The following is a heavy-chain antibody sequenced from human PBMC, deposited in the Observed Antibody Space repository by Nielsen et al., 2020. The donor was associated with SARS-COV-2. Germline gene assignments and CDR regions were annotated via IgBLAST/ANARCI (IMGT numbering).Heavy chain of an antibody. V-gene: IGHV4/OR15-8*01. CDR3: ARGDLVVVPSPILGLGPFFYYFYLDV. J-gene: IGHJ6*03. CDR1: GFSLSNYW. CDR2: VSHSGSI. D-gene: IGHD2-2*01. Sequence: ESLKISCVGSGFSLSNYWMSWVRQSPGKGLEWIGEVSHSGSINYNPSLKSRVTLSMDKSKRQFSLRLTSVSAADTAVYFCARGDLVVVPSPILGLGPFFYYFYLDVWGKGTTVIVSS.